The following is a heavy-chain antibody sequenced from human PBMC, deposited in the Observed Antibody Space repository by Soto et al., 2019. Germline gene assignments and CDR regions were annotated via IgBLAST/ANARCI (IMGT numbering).Heavy chain of an antibody. CDR1: GFTFSDYA. CDR2: VSHDGRNT. CDR3: AKGGRQWLVTSDFNY. V-gene: IGHV3-30*18. Sequence: VQLVESGGGVVQPGRSLRLSCAASGFTFSDYAMHWVRQAPGKGLEWVAVVSHDGRNTHYADSVKGRFTISRDSSKTTVSLEMASLGGEDTAGYYCAKGGRQWLVTSDFNYWGQGALVTVSS. D-gene: IGHD6-19*01. J-gene: IGHJ4*02.